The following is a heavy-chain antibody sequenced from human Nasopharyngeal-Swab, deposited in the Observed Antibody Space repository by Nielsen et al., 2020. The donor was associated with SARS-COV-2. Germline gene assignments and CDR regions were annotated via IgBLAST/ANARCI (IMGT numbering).Heavy chain of an antibody. CDR1: GFTFSDYY. CDR3: ARGPPRYDAFDI. V-gene: IGHV3-11*05. J-gene: IGHJ3*02. CDR2: ISSSSSYT. Sequence: GGSLKISCAASGFTFSDYYMSWIRQAPGKGLEWVSYISSSSSYTNYADSVKGRFTISRDNAKNSLYLQMNSLRAEDTAVYYCARGPPRYDAFDIWGQGTMVTVSS.